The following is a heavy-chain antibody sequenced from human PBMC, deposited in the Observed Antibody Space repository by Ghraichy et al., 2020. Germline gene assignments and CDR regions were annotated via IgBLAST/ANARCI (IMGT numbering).Heavy chain of an antibody. Sequence: GALNISCAASGFTFSSSWMHWVRQGPGKGLVWVSHVNSDESTTNYADSVRGRFTISRDNAKNTLHLQMNSLRAEDTAVYYCARDLDYGFQYWGQGILVIVSS. CDR3: ARDLDYGFQY. V-gene: IGHV3-74*01. J-gene: IGHJ4*02. CDR1: GFTFSSSW. CDR2: VNSDESTT. D-gene: IGHD3-16*01.